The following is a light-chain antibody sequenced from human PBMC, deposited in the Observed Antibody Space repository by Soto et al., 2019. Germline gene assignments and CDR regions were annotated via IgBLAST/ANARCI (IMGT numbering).Light chain of an antibody. J-gene: IGLJ1*01. CDR1: SSNIGGNS. V-gene: IGLV1-51*01. CDR2: DDN. CDR3: GSWDSSLSAYV. Sequence: QSVMTQPPSVSAAPGQTVTISCSGSSSNIGGNSGSWYQQLPGTAPKLLIYDDNKRPSGIPARFSGSKSGTSATLGITGFQTGDEADYYCGSWDSSLSAYVFGTGTKLTVL.